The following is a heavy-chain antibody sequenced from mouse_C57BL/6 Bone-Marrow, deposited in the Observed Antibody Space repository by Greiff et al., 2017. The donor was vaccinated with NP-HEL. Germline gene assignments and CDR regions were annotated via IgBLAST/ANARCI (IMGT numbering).Heavy chain of an antibody. Sequence: QVQLQQSGPELVKPGASVKISCKASGYAFSSSWMNWVKQRPGKGLEWIGRIYPGDGDTNYNGKFKGKATLTADKSSSTAYMQLSSLTSEDSAVYFCAREGAQAFLDYWGQGTTLTVSS. J-gene: IGHJ2*01. D-gene: IGHD3-2*02. V-gene: IGHV1-82*01. CDR2: IYPGDGDT. CDR1: GYAFSSSW. CDR3: AREGAQAFLDY.